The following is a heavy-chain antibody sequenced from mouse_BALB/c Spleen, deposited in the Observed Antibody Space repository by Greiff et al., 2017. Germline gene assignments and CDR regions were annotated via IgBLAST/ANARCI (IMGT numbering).Heavy chain of an antibody. CDR3: ARDYCFDD. V-gene: IGHV5-17*02. CDR1: GFTFSSFG. CDR2: ISSGSSTI. D-gene: IGHD1-1*02. J-gene: IGHJ3*01. Sequence: EVKLVESGGGLVKPGGSRKLSCAASGFTFSSFGMHWVRQAPEKGLEWVAYISSGSSTIYYANTVKGRFTISRDNPKYTLFLQMDSLRSEGTAMFKCARDYCFDDWGQGTLVTVSA.